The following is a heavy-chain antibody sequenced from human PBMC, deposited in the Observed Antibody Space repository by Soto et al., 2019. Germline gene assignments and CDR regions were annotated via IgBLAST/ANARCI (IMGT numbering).Heavy chain of an antibody. V-gene: IGHV3-23*01. CDR3: AKDAGKTSSSYYFDY. D-gene: IGHD6-13*01. CDR1: GFTFSTYA. CDR2: ISASGASI. J-gene: IGHJ4*02. Sequence: EVQLLESGGGLVQPGGSLRLSCAASGFTFSTYAMTWVRQTPGKGLEWVSAISASGASISYADSVRGRFTISRDNSKNTLYLQMNSLRAEDTALYYCAKDAGKTSSSYYFDYWGQGSLVTVSS.